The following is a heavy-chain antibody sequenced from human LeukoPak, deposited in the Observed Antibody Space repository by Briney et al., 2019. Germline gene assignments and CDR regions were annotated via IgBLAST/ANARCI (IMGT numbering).Heavy chain of an antibody. CDR3: ARGRIYDFWSGYYRFLSDP. J-gene: IGHJ5*02. D-gene: IGHD3-3*01. CDR2: INHSGST. V-gene: IGHV4-34*01. CDR1: GGSFSGYY. Sequence: SETLSLTCAVYGGSFSGYYWSWIRQPPGKGLEWIGEINHSGSTNYNPSLKSRVTISVDTSKNQFSLKLSSVTAADTAVYYCARGRIYDFWSGYYRFLSDPWGQGTLVTVSS.